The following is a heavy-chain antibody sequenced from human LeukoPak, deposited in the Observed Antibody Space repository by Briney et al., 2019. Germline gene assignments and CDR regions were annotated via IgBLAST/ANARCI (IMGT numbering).Heavy chain of an antibody. CDR2: IHQRGST. J-gene: IGHJ3*02. V-gene: IGHV4-30-2*01. CDR3: ASRDRTDAFDI. D-gene: IGHD1-14*01. CDR1: GGSTGGGDYSISSGGYY. Sequence: SETLSLTCSVSGGSTGGGDYSISSGGYYWSWVRQPPGKGLEWIGHIHQRGSTYYNPSLKSRVTISVDRPKNQVSLKLSSVTAADTAVYYYASRDRTDAFDIWGQGTMVTVSS.